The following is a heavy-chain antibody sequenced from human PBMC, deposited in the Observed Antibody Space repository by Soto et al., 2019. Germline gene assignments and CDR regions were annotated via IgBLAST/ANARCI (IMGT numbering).Heavy chain of an antibody. CDR2: ISYDGSNK. Sequence: QVQLVESGGGVVQPGRSLRLSCAASGFTFSSYAMHWVRQAPGKGLEWVAVISYDGSNKYYADSVKGRFTISRDNSKNPLYLQMNSLRAEDTAVYYCARDWLGYGMDVWGQGTTVTVSS. V-gene: IGHV3-30-3*01. J-gene: IGHJ6*02. D-gene: IGHD3-10*01. CDR1: GFTFSSYA. CDR3: ARDWLGYGMDV.